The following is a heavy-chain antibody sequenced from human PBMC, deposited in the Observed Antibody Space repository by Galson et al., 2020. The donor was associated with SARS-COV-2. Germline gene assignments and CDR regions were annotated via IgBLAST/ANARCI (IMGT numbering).Heavy chain of an antibody. CDR3: ARDPDYVWGTSRGAFDS. J-gene: IGHJ3*02. CDR2: TLFDGSDK. Sequence: GGSLRLSCAASGFAFSSYAIHWVRQAPGKGLEWVALTLFDGSDKYYTDSVKGRFTISRDNSKKTLYLQMNSLRTEDTAVYYCARDPDYVWGTSRGAFDSWGQGTMVAGSS. CDR1: GFAFSSYA. V-gene: IGHV3-30*10. D-gene: IGHD3-16*01.